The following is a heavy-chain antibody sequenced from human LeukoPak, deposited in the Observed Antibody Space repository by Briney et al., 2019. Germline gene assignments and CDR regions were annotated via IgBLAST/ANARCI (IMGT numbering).Heavy chain of an antibody. J-gene: IGHJ3*02. CDR1: GFTFSSYS. V-gene: IGHV3-48*04. CDR3: AREIVVVVAATPPLDAFDI. CDR2: ISSSSSTI. Sequence: GGSLRLSCAASGFTFSSYSMNWVRQAPGKGLEWVSYISSSSSTIYYADSVKGRFTISRDNAKNSLYLQMNSLRAEDTAVYYCAREIVVVVAATPPLDAFDIWGQGTMVTVSS. D-gene: IGHD2-15*01.